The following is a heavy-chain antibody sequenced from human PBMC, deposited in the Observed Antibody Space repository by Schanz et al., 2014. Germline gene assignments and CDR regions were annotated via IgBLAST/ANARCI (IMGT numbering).Heavy chain of an antibody. Sequence: VQLVESGGGLIQPGGSLRLSCAVSGFTVNTNYMSWVRQAPGKGPEWIGTISYSGSTYYNPSLKSRVTISVDTSKNQFPLKRSSVTAADMAIYYCARQERGIWGHNGMDVWGQGTTVTVSS. J-gene: IGHJ6*02. CDR3: ARQERGIWGHNGMDV. D-gene: IGHD2-15*01. CDR1: GFTVNTNY. CDR2: ISYSGST. V-gene: IGHV4-59*05.